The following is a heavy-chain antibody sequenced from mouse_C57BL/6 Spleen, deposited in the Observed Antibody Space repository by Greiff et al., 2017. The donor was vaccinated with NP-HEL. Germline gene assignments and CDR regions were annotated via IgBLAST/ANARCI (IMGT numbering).Heavy chain of an antibody. Sequence: EVQRVESGGGLVQPKGSLKLSCAASGFSFNTYAMNWVRQAPGKGLEWVARIRSKSNNYATYYADSVKDRFTISRDDSESMLYLQMNNLKTEDTAMYYCVRHEGYYFDYWGQGTTLTVSS. J-gene: IGHJ2*01. CDR2: IRSKSNNYAT. CDR1: GFSFNTYA. CDR3: VRHEGYYFDY. V-gene: IGHV10-1*01.